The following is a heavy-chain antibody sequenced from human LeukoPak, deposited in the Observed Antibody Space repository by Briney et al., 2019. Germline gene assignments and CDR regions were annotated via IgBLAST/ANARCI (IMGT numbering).Heavy chain of an antibody. CDR2: INPNSGGT. J-gene: IGHJ4*02. CDR3: ARESGIWKMTTVTTLDY. D-gene: IGHD4-11*01. CDR1: GYTFTGYY. Sequence: ASVKVSCKASGYTFTGYYMHWVRQALGQGLEWMGWINPNSGGTNYAQKFQGRVTMTRDTSISTAYMELSRLRSDDTAVYYCARESGIWKMTTVTTLDYWGQGTLVTVSS. V-gene: IGHV1-2*02.